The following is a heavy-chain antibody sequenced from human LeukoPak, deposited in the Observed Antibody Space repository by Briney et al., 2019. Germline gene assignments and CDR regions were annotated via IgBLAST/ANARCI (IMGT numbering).Heavy chain of an antibody. CDR3: ARVYAGVAATLDY. D-gene: IGHD2-15*01. CDR2: IYHSGST. V-gene: IGHV4-38-2*02. J-gene: IGHJ4*02. CDR1: GNSISSGDNY. Sequence: SETLSLTCTVSGNSISSGDNYWSWIRQPAGKGLEWIGSIYHSGSTYYNPSLKSRVTISVDTSKNQFSLKLSSVTAADTAVYYCARVYAGVAATLDYWGQGTLVTVSS.